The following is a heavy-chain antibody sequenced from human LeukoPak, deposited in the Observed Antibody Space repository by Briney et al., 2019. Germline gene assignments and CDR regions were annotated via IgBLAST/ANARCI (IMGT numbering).Heavy chain of an antibody. CDR1: GFTFEDYA. D-gene: IGHD3-22*01. CDR2: ISWNSDSI. J-gene: IGHJ5*01. CDR3: AKDSNVGSGYYYAPFDS. Sequence: GGSLRLSCAASGFTFEDYAIHWVRQAPGKGLEWVSGISWNSDSIGYADSVKGRFTVSRDNAKNSLYLQMNNLRAEDTALYYCAKDSNVGSGYYYAPFDSWGQGTLVTVSS. V-gene: IGHV3-9*01.